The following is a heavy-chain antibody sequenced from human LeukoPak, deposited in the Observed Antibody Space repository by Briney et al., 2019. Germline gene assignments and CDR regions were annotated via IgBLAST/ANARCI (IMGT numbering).Heavy chain of an antibody. CDR2: ISWNSGSI. CDR1: GFTFDDYA. V-gene: IGHV3-9*01. D-gene: IGHD5-18*01. CDR3: AKDMRGVDTALNYYYGMDV. J-gene: IGHJ6*02. Sequence: QTGGSLRLSCAASGFTFDDYAMPWVRQAPGKGPEWVSGISWNSGSIGYADSVKGRFTISRDNAKNSLYLQMNSLRAEDTALYYCAKDMRGVDTALNYYYGMDVWGQGTTVTVSS.